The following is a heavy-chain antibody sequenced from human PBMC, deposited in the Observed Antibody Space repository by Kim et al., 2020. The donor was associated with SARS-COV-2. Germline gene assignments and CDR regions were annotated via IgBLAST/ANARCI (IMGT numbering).Heavy chain of an antibody. CDR1: GYSFTSYW. CDR2: IDPSDSYT. CDR3: ARLKHDYYGSGINWFDP. Sequence: GESLKISCKGSGYSFTSYWISWVRQMPGKGLEWMGRIDPSDSYTNYSPSFQGHVTISADKSISTAYLQWSSLKASDTAMYYCARLKHDYYGSGINWFDPWGQGTLVTVSS. V-gene: IGHV5-10-1*01. D-gene: IGHD3-10*01. J-gene: IGHJ5*02.